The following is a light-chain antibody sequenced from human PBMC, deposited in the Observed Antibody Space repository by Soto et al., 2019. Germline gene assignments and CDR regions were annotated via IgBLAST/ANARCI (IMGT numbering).Light chain of an antibody. CDR2: GAS. CDR1: QSVSSSY. J-gene: IGKJ2*01. Sequence: EIVLTQSPGTLSLSPGERATLSCRASQSVSSSYLAWYQQKPGQAPRLLIYGASSRAPGIPDRFSGSGSGTDFTLTITRLEPEDFAVYYWQQYGSSPRTFGQGTKLEIK. V-gene: IGKV3-20*01. CDR3: QQYGSSPRT.